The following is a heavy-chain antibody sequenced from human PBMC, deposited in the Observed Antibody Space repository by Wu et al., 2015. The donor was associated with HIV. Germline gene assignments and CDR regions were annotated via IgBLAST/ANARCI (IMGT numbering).Heavy chain of an antibody. CDR2: IIPIFGTA. D-gene: IGHD2-2*01. Sequence: QVQLVQSGAEVKKPKSSVLKVSCKASGGTFSSYSISWIRQAPGQGLEWMGRIIPIFGTANYAQKFQGRVTITADESTTTAYMELSSLRSEDTAVYYCARDGGGIVVVPAAAYYFDYWGQGTLVTVSS. V-gene: IGHV1-69*13. J-gene: IGHJ4*02. CDR3: ARDGGGIVVVPAAAYYFDY. CDR1: GGTFSSYS.